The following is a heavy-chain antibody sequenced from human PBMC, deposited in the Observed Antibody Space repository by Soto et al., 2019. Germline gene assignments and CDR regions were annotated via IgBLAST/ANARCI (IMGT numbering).Heavy chain of an antibody. J-gene: IGHJ4*02. CDR3: GRGWESVTRNPLNPLDY. CDR2: ISAYNGNT. Sequence: ASVKVSCKASGYTFTSYGISWVRQAPGQGLEWMGWISAYNGNTNYAQKFQGRVTMTRDTSTSTVYMELSSLRSEDTAVYYCGRGWESVTRNPLNPLDYWGQGTLVTVSS. CDR1: GYTFTSYG. D-gene: IGHD4-17*01. V-gene: IGHV1-18*01.